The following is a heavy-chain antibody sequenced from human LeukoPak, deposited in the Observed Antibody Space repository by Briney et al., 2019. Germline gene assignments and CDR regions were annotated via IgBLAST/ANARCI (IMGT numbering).Heavy chain of an antibody. CDR1: GFTVSRYW. CDR2: INGDGSST. V-gene: IGHV3-74*01. D-gene: IGHD3-22*01. Sequence: GGPLRLSCATSGFTVSRYWMHWVRQAPEKGLVWVSRINGDGSSTNYADSVKGRFTISRDNSKNSLYLQMNSLRAEDTALYYCAKANRRYYDSSGYYVHWGQGTLVTVSS. J-gene: IGHJ4*02. CDR3: AKANRRYYDSSGYYVH.